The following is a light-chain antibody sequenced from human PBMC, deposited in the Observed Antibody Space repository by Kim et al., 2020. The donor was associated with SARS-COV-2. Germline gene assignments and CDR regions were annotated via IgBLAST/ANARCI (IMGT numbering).Light chain of an antibody. CDR3: QQYVDSPPT. CDR1: QTVSSIY. V-gene: IGKV3-20*01. Sequence: EIVLTQSPGTLSLSPGERASLSCRASQTVSSIYLAWYQQKPGQAPRLIMYDISIRASGIPDRFSGSGSGTDFTLTISRLEPEDFAVYYCQQYVDSPPTFGQGTKVDIK. CDR2: DIS. J-gene: IGKJ1*01.